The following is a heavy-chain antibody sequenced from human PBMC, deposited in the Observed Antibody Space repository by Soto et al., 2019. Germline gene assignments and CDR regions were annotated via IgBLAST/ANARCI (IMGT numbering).Heavy chain of an antibody. CDR1: GGSISSSSYY. Sequence: QLQLQESGPGLVKPSETLSLTCTVSGGSISSSSYYWGWIRQPPGKGLEWIGSIYYSGSTYYNPSLKSRVTISVDTSKNQFSLKLSSVTAADTAVYYCAATYYDFWSGYYTSWFDPWGQGTLVTVSS. CDR3: AATYYDFWSGYYTSWFDP. J-gene: IGHJ5*02. V-gene: IGHV4-39*01. CDR2: IYYSGST. D-gene: IGHD3-3*01.